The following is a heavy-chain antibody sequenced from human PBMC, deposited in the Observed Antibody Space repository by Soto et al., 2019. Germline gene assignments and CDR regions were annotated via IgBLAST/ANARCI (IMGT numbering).Heavy chain of an antibody. V-gene: IGHV1-69*13. Sequence: SVKVSCKASGGTFSSYAISWVRQAPGQGLEWMGGIIPIFGTANYAQKFQGRVTITADESTSTAYMELSSLRSEDTAVYYCAGWVGELSHYYGMDVWGQGTTVTVSS. CDR2: IIPIFGTA. CDR3: AGWVGELSHYYGMDV. J-gene: IGHJ6*02. D-gene: IGHD3-10*01. CDR1: GGTFSSYA.